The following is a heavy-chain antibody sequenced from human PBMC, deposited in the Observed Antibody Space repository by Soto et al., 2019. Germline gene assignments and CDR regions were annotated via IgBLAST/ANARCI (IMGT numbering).Heavy chain of an antibody. CDR3: ARGLPVLRFLEWNNWFDP. D-gene: IGHD3-3*01. J-gene: IGHJ5*02. V-gene: IGHV4-30-4*01. CDR2: IYYSGST. Sequence: PSETLSLTCTVSGGSISSGDYYWSWIRQPPGKGLEWIGYIYYSGSTYYNPSLKSRVTISVDTSKNQFSLKLSSVTAADMAVYYCARGLPVLRFLEWNNWFDPWGQGTLVTVSS. CDR1: GGSISSGDYY.